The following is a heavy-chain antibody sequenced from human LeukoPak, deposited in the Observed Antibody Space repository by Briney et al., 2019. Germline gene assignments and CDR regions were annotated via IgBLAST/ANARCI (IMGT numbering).Heavy chain of an antibody. V-gene: IGHV1-3*01. J-gene: IGHJ4*02. CDR3: ARGITMIVSAAVGY. CDR1: GYTFTSYA. D-gene: IGHD3-22*01. CDR2: INAGNGNT. Sequence: GASVKVSCKASGYTFTSYAMHWVRQAPGQRLEWMGWINAGNGNTKYSQKSQGRVTITRDTSASTAYMELSSLRSEDTAVYYCARGITMIVSAAVGYWGQGTLVTVSS.